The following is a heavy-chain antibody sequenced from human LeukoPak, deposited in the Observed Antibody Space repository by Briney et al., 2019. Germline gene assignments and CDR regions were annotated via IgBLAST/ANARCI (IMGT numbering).Heavy chain of an antibody. CDR1: RYTFTSYG. V-gene: IGHV1-18*01. CDR3: ARDRDGVDGCDP. J-gene: IGHJ5*02. D-gene: IGHD4-17*01. CDR2: ISAYKGNT. Sequence: GASVKVSCKASRYTFTSYGISRVRQAPGQGLEWMGWISAYKGNTNYAQKLQRRVTMTTDTSTSTAYKELRSLRADDSAVYYCARDRDGVDGCDPWGEGTLDTVS.